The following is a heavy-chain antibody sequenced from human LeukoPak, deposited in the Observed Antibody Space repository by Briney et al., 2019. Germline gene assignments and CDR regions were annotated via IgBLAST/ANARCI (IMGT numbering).Heavy chain of an antibody. CDR1: GYSFTSYG. Sequence: GASVKISCKASGYSFTSYGISWVRQAPGQGLEWMGWINPNSGGTNYAQKFQGRVTMTRDTSISTAYMELSRLRSDDTAVYYCASGTSGWYDYWGQGTLVTVSS. J-gene: IGHJ4*02. CDR2: INPNSGGT. CDR3: ASGTSGWYDY. V-gene: IGHV1-2*02. D-gene: IGHD6-19*01.